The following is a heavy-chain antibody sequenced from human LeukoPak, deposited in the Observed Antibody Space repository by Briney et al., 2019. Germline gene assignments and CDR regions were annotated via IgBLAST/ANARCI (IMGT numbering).Heavy chain of an antibody. V-gene: IGHV1-2*02. Sequence: ASVKVSCKASGYTFTSYGISWVRQAPGQGLEWMGWINPNSGGTNYVSKFQDRVTMTRDTSISTAYMELSRLRSDDTAVYYCARDRSIAAAPPAYWGQGTLVTVSS. CDR2: INPNSGGT. CDR1: GYTFTSYG. J-gene: IGHJ4*02. CDR3: ARDRSIAAAPPAY. D-gene: IGHD6-13*01.